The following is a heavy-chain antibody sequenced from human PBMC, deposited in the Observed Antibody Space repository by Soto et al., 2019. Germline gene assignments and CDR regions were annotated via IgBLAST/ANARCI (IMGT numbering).Heavy chain of an antibody. D-gene: IGHD2-15*01. J-gene: IGHJ6*02. V-gene: IGHV1-8*01. CDR3: ARGNGVGLNYYYYGMDV. CDR1: GYTFTSYD. Sequence: QVQLVQSGAEVKKPGASVKVTCKASGYTFTSYDINWVRQATGQGLEWMGWMNPNSGNTGYAQKFQGRVTMTRNTSISSAYMELSSLRSEDTAVYYCARGNGVGLNYYYYGMDVWGQGTTVTVSS. CDR2: MNPNSGNT.